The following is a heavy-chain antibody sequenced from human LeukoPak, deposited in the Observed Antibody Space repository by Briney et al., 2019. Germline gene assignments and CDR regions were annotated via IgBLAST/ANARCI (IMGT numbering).Heavy chain of an antibody. J-gene: IGHJ5*02. D-gene: IGHD6-19*01. V-gene: IGHV3-23*01. Sequence: PGGSLRLSCAASGFTFRNYAMSWVRQAPRKGLEWVSGITGSAHITYHAGSVKGRFTISRDNSNNTLYLQMNSLRAEDTAVYYCAKAGSGWYGDSPSESWGQGILVTVSS. CDR3: AKAGSGWYGDSPSES. CDR2: ITGSAHIT. CDR1: GFTFRNYA.